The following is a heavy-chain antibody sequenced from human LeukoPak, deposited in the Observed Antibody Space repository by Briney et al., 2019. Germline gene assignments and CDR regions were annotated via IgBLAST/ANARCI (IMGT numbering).Heavy chain of an antibody. Sequence: GGSLRLSCAASGFTFSSYAMSWVRQAPGKGLEWVSAVSGSGGSTYYADSVKGRFTISRDDSKNTLYLQMNSLRAEDTAVYYCAKALYGGNVLYIDYWGQGTLVTVSS. D-gene: IGHD4-23*01. J-gene: IGHJ4*02. V-gene: IGHV3-23*01. CDR3: AKALYGGNVLYIDY. CDR1: GFTFSSYA. CDR2: VSGSGGST.